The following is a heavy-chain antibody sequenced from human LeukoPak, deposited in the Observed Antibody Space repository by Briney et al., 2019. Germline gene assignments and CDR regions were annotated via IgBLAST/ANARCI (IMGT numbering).Heavy chain of an antibody. CDR1: GYTFTSYA. CDR3: ARAVDDILTGYYFDY. Sequence: ASVKVSCKTSGYTFTSYAMHWVRLAPGQRLEWMGWINAGNGNTKYSQKFQDRVTITRDTSASTAYMELSSLRSEDTAVYYCARAVDDILTGYYFDYWGQGTLVTVSS. J-gene: IGHJ4*02. CDR2: INAGNGNT. D-gene: IGHD3-9*01. V-gene: IGHV1-3*01.